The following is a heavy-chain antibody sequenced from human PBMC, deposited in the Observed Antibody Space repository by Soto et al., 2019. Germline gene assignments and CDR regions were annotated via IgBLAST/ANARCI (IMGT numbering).Heavy chain of an antibody. V-gene: IGHV1-69*02. CDR1: GDTFSRSN. Sequence: QVQLVQSGAEVTKPGSSVTVSCTASGDTFSRSNLSWVRQAPGQRLEWMGRIIPMLGMSNSALKFQGRLTISADTSTNKVYMHLKSLRSDDTAVYYCATSYGSGISHFDSWGQGTLGTVSS. CDR2: IIPMLGMS. J-gene: IGHJ4*02. D-gene: IGHD3-10*01. CDR3: ATSYGSGISHFDS.